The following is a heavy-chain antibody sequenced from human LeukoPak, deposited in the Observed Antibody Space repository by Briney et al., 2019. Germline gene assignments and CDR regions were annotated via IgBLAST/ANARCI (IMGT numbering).Heavy chain of an antibody. V-gene: IGHV4-59*01. D-gene: IGHD3-16*01. CDR3: ARVVLGAFDI. CDR2: IYYSGST. Sequence: PSETLSLTCTVSGGSISSYYWSWIRQPPGKGLEWIGYIYYSGSTNYNPSLKSRVTISVDTSKNQFSLKLRSVTAADTAVYYCARVVLGAFDIWGQGTMVTVSS. CDR1: GGSISSYY. J-gene: IGHJ3*02.